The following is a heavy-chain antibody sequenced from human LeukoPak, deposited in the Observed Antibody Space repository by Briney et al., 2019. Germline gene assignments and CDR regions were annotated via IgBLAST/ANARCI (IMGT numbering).Heavy chain of an antibody. CDR1: GFTFSSYW. D-gene: IGHD3-10*01. CDR3: ATSRRVRLRGAFDI. CDR2: IKQDGSEK. J-gene: IGHJ3*02. V-gene: IGHV3-7*01. Sequence: GGSLGLSCAASGFTFSSYWMSWVRQAPGKGLEWVANIKQDGSEKYYVDSVKGRFTISRDNAKNSLYLQMNSLRAEDTAVYYCATSRRVRLRGAFDIWGQGTMVTVSS.